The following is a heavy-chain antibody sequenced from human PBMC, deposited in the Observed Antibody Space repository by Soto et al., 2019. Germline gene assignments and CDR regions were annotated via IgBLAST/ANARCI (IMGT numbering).Heavy chain of an antibody. Sequence: GGSLRLSCAASGFTFSSYAMHWVRQAPGKGLEWVAVISYDGSNKYYADSAKGRFTISRDNSKNTLYLQMNSLRAEDTAVYYCARGPSSLTRFDYWGQGTLVTVSS. V-gene: IGHV3-30-3*01. J-gene: IGHJ4*02. CDR3: ARGPSSLTRFDY. CDR1: GFTFSSYA. CDR2: ISYDGSNK. D-gene: IGHD2-2*01.